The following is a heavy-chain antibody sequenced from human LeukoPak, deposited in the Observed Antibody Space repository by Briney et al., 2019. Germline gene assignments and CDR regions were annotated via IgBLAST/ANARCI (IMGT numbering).Heavy chain of an antibody. CDR2: INQDGGEK. Sequence: GGSLRLSCAASGFSSTAYWMTWVRQAPGKGLEWVANINQDGGEKSYVDSVKGRFTISRDSATYSLYLQMDSLGAEDTAVYYCVRDSVVTTIHGWRTYGMDLWGKGTTVTVSS. V-gene: IGHV3-7*03. CDR1: GFSSTAYW. CDR3: VRDSVVTTIHGWRTYGMDL. D-gene: IGHD2-21*02. J-gene: IGHJ6*04.